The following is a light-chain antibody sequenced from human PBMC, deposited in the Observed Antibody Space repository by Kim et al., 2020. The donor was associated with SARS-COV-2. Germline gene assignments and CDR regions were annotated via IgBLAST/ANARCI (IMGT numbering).Light chain of an antibody. J-gene: IGLJ2*01. CDR2: YDS. CDR3: QVWDSSSDHPV. CDR1: NMGSKS. V-gene: IGLV3-21*04. Sequence: QGKTARITLGENNMGSKSVHWYQQKPGQAPVLVIYYDSDRPSGIPERFSGSNSGNTATLTISRVEAGDEADYYCQVWDSSSDHPVFGGGTQLTVL.